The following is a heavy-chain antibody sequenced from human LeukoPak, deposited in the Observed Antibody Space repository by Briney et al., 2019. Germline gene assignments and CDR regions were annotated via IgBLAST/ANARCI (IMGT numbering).Heavy chain of an antibody. D-gene: IGHD3-22*01. CDR3: ARSPIDYYDSSGYDY. J-gene: IGHJ4*02. CDR1: GGSISSYY. V-gene: IGHV4-4*07. Sequence: SETLSLTCTVSGGSISSYYWSWIRQPAGKGLEWIGRIYTSGSTNYNPSLKSRVTISVDTSKNQFSLKLSSVTAADTAVYYCARSPIDYYDSSGYDYWGQGTLVTVSS. CDR2: IYTSGST.